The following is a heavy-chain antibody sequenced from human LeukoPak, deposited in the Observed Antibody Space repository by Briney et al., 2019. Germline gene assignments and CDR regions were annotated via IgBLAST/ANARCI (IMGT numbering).Heavy chain of an antibody. CDR2: ISSSSTYI. D-gene: IGHD5-18*01. CDR1: GFTFRTHG. CDR3: AKDRRYSYGSDGMDV. Sequence: PGGSLRLSCAASGFTFRTHGMNWVRQAPGKGLEWVASISSSSTYIHYADSVKGRFTISRDANSLYLQMNSLRAEDTAVYYCAKDRRYSYGSDGMDVWGQGTTVTVSS. V-gene: IGHV3-21*01. J-gene: IGHJ6*02.